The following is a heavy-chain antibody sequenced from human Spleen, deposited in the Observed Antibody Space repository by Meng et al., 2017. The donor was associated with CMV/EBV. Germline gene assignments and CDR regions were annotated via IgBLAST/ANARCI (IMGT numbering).Heavy chain of an antibody. D-gene: IGHD5-18*01. Sequence: GSLRLSCTVSGGSISSYYWSWIRQPPGKGLEWIGYIYYSGITNDNPSLKSRVTISLDTSKNQFSLKLSSVTAADTAVYYCARAGVTAYYYHYGMDVWGQGTTVTVSS. J-gene: IGHJ6*02. V-gene: IGHV4-59*01. CDR2: IYYSGIT. CDR1: GGSISSYY. CDR3: ARAGVTAYYYHYGMDV.